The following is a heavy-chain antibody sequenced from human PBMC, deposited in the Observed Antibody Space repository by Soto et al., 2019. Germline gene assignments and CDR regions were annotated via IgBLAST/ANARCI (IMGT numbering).Heavy chain of an antibody. D-gene: IGHD3-10*01. CDR1: GFTSSSHS. CDR2: IRASSGLT. CDR3: ARETPGSIAYHYFEY. V-gene: IGHV3-48*01. J-gene: IGHJ4*02. Sequence: EVQLVESGGGLVQPEGSLRLSCAASGFTSSSHSMSWVRQAPGKGLEWLSHIRASSGLTYYADSVKDRFTISRDDAKNLLYLQMNDLRAEDTAVYYCARETPGSIAYHYFEYWGQGALVTVSA.